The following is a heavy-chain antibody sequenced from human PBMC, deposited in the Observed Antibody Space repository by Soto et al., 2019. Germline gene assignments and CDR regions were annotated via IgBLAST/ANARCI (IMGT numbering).Heavy chain of an antibody. Sequence: QVQLVQSGAEVKKPGASVKVSCKASGDPFSNYDMKWVRQATGQGLEWMGWMNPNSGNTGYARKFQGRVTMTGNTSITTVYMELSSLRSEDTAVYYCARGRNGMDVWGQGTTVTVSS. J-gene: IGHJ6*02. V-gene: IGHV1-8*01. CDR1: GDPFSNYD. CDR3: ARGRNGMDV. CDR2: MNPNSGNT.